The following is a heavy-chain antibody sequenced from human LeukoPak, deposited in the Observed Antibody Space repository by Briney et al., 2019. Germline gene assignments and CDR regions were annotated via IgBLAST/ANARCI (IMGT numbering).Heavy chain of an antibody. V-gene: IGHV1-2*02. D-gene: IGHD3-10*01. CDR1: GYTFTGDY. CDR2: INPNSGGT. Sequence: AASVKVSCKASGYTFTGDYMHWVRQAPGQGLEWMGWINPNSGGTNYAQKFQGRVTMTRDTSISTAYMELSRLRSDDTAVYYCARGVLLWFGELLVYWGQGTLVTVSS. J-gene: IGHJ4*02. CDR3: ARGVLLWFGELLVY.